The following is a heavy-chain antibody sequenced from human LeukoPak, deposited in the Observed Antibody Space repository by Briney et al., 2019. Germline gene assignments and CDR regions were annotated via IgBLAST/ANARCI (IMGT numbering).Heavy chain of an antibody. J-gene: IGHJ5*02. CDR2: INARGDT. D-gene: IGHD2-2*01. CDR1: GWSFNAYY. Sequence: SETLSLTCAVYGWSFNAYYWNWVRQPPGKGREWIGEINARGDTNYNPSLKSRVTISVDSSKKQFSLTLTSMIAADTAIYYCARGQVPAARGYNWLDPWGQGTLVTVSS. CDR3: ARGQVPAARGYNWLDP. V-gene: IGHV4-34*01.